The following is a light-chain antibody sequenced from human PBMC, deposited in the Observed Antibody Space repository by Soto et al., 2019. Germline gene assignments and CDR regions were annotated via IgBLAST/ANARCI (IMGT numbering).Light chain of an antibody. CDR1: QGIGNY. CDR2: AAS. V-gene: IGKV1-27*01. CDR3: QKYDHAPLT. J-gene: IGKJ4*01. Sequence: DIQMTQSPSSLSASVGDRVTITCRASQGIGNYLAWYQQRPGKVPKLLIYAASTLQSEVPSRFSGSGSGPDFTLTISSLQPEDVATYYCQKYDHAPLTFGGGTKVEIK.